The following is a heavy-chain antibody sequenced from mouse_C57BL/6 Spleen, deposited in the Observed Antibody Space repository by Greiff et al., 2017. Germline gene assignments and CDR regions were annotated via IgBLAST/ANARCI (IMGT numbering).Heavy chain of an antibody. V-gene: IGHV5-4*03. CDR2: ISDGGSYT. Sequence: DVKLQESGGGLVKPGGSLKLSCAASGFTFSSYAMSWVRQTPEKRLEWVATISDGGSYTYYPDNVKGRFTISRDNAKNNLYLQMSHLKSEDTAMYYCARSYGSSPMDYWGQGTSVTVSS. D-gene: IGHD1-1*01. J-gene: IGHJ4*01. CDR1: GFTFSSYA. CDR3: ARSYGSSPMDY.